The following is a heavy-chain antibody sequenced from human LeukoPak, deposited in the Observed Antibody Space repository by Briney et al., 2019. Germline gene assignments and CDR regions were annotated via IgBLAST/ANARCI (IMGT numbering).Heavy chain of an antibody. V-gene: IGHV3-33*03. CDR1: SFTFSSFS. D-gene: IGHD3-10*01. CDR2: ISYDGQHK. CDR3: AKELGSWHAGGFAY. Sequence: GGSLRLSCAGSSFTFSSFSMHWVRQAPGRGLEWLSGISYDGQHKDFADSVKGRITISRDNSNNTLFLQINSLRVEDTALYYCAKELGSWHAGGFAYWGQGTLVSASS. J-gene: IGHJ4*02.